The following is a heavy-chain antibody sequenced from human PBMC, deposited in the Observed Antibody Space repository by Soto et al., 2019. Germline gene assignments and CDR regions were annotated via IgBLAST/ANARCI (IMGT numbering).Heavy chain of an antibody. Sequence: PGESLKISCKGSGYSFTSYWISWVRQMPGKGLEWMGRIDPSDSYTNYSPSFQGHVTISADKSISTAYLQWSSLKASDTATYYCARAPNIVVVPAIPYGMDVWGQGTTVTVSS. J-gene: IGHJ6*02. D-gene: IGHD2-2*01. CDR2: IDPSDSYT. V-gene: IGHV5-10-1*01. CDR3: ARAPNIVVVPAIPYGMDV. CDR1: GYSFTSYW.